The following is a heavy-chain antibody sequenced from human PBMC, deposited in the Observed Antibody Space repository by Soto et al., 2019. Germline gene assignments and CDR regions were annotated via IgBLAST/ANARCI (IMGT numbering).Heavy chain of an antibody. CDR3: ARARLPYSYDSSGYFPDDY. CDR2: IIHIFGTA. D-gene: IGHD3-22*01. J-gene: IGHJ4*02. Sequence: QVQLVQSGAEVKKPGSSVKVSCKAAGGTFSSYAITGVRQAPGQVLEWLGGIIHIFGTANYAQKCQGRVTLTAEESTSTAYMELSSLRSEDTAVYYCARARLPYSYDSSGYFPDDYWGQGTLVTVSS. CDR1: GGTFSSYA. V-gene: IGHV1-69*01.